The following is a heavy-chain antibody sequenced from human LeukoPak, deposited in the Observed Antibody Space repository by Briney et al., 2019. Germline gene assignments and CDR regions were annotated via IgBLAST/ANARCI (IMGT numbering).Heavy chain of an antibody. CDR1: GGTFSSYA. Sequence: GSSVKVSCKASGGTFSSYAISWVRQAPGQGLEWMGRIIPILGIANYAQKFQGRVTITADKSTSTAYMELSSLRSEDTAVYYCAKLLGYYYDSSGYPIDYWGQGTLVTVSS. J-gene: IGHJ4*02. D-gene: IGHD3-22*01. V-gene: IGHV1-69*04. CDR2: IIPILGIA. CDR3: AKLLGYYYDSSGYPIDY.